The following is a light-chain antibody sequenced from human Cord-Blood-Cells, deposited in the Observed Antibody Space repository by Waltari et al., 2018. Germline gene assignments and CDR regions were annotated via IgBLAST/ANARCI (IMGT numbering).Light chain of an antibody. J-gene: IGLJ3*02. CDR2: EGS. CDR1: SSDVWSYTL. CDR3: CPCAGRSTWA. V-gene: IGLV2-23*01. Sequence: QSALTQPASASGSPGPSITLSCTGTSSDVWSYTLVSWYQQHPGKAPKRMIYEGSKRPPGVCNGFCGAKSGDTASRTLSGLQAECEADDCCCPCAGRSTWALGGGTKRTVL.